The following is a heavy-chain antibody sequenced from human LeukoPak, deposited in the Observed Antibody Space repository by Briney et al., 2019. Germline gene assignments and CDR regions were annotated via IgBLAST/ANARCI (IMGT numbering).Heavy chain of an antibody. J-gene: IGHJ4*02. CDR1: GGTFSSYA. V-gene: IGHV1-69*13. CDR3: ARDPIAVAGTEVDY. CDR2: IIPIFGTA. D-gene: IGHD6-19*01. Sequence: SVKVPCKASGGTFSSYAISWVRQAPGQGLEWMGGIIPIFGTANYAQKFQGRVTITADESTSTAYMELSSLRSEDTAVYYCARDPIAVAGTEVDYWGQGTLVTVSS.